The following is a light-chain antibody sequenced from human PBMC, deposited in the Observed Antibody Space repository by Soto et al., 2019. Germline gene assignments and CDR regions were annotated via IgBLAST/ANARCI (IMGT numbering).Light chain of an antibody. CDR3: QTGGTGSWV. Sequence: QSVLTQSPPASASLGASVKLTCTLNRDHSGYAIAGHQQQPEKGPRYLMKVDNRGSHTKGAEIPDRFSGSSSGAERYLTISSLQSEDEADYYCQTGGTGSWVFGGGTKLTVL. CDR2: VDNRGSH. V-gene: IGLV4-69*01. J-gene: IGLJ3*02. CDR1: RDHSGYA.